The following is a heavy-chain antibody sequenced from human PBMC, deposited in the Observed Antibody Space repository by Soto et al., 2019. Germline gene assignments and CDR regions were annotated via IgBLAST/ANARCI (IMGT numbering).Heavy chain of an antibody. CDR3: ARDSHSSSLWYWFDP. CDR1: GFTFSSYS. Sequence: EVQLVESGGGLVKPGGSSRLSCAASGFTFSSYSMNWVRQAPGKGLEWVSYISSGSRYIYYAESVKGRFTISRDNAKNSLYLQMNNLRAEDTAVYYCARDSHSSSLWYWFDPWGQGTLVTVST. V-gene: IGHV3-21*01. D-gene: IGHD6-6*01. J-gene: IGHJ5*02. CDR2: ISSGSRYI.